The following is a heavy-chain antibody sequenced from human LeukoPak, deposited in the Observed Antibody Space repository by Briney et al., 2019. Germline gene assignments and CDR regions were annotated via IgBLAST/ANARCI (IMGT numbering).Heavy chain of an antibody. V-gene: IGHV4-34*01. CDR2: INHSGST. Sequence: PSETLSLTCAVYGGSFSGYYWSWIHQPPGKGLEWIGEINHSGSTNYNPSLKSRVTISVDTSKNQFSLKLSSVTAADTAVYYCARGAWILLWLPLGGRFDPWGQGTLVTVSS. CDR1: GGSFSGYY. CDR3: ARGAWILLWLPLGGRFDP. D-gene: IGHD5-18*01. J-gene: IGHJ5*02.